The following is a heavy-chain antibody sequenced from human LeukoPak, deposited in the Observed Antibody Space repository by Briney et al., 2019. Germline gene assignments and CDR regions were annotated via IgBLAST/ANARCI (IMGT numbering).Heavy chain of an antibody. CDR3: ARDRHYYDSSGYYYGGDAFDI. CDR2: IIPILGIA. V-gene: IGHV1-69*04. Sequence: ASVKVSCKASGGTFSSYAISWVRQAPGQGLEWMGRIIPILGIANYAQKFQGRVTITADKSTSTAYMELSSLRSEDTAVYYCARDRHYYDSSGYYYGGDAFDIWGQGTMVTVSS. J-gene: IGHJ3*02. CDR1: GGTFSSYA. D-gene: IGHD3-22*01.